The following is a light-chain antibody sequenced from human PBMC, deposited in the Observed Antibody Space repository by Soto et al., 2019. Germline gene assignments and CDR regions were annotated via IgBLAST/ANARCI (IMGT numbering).Light chain of an antibody. V-gene: IGKV1-39*01. Sequence: DIQMTQSPSSLSASVGDRVTITCRASQSISSYLNWYQQKLGKAPKLLIYAASSLQSGVPSRFSGSGSGTDFTLTISSLQPEDFVTYYCQQSYSAPYTFGQGTKLEIE. CDR3: QQSYSAPYT. CDR1: QSISSY. CDR2: AAS. J-gene: IGKJ2*01.